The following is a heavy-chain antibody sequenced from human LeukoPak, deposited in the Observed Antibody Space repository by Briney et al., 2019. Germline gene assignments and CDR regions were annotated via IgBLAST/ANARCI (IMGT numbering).Heavy chain of an antibody. V-gene: IGHV4-59*01. CDR3: ARHEYSGSYYGLSWFDP. D-gene: IGHD1-26*01. Sequence: SETLSLTCTVSGGSISSYYWRWIRQPQGKGVEWIGYIYYSGTTNYTPSLKSRVTILVDTSKNQFSLKVSSVTAADTAVYYCARHEYSGSYYGLSWFDPWGQGTLVTVSS. J-gene: IGHJ5*02. CDR1: GGSISSYY. CDR2: IYYSGTT.